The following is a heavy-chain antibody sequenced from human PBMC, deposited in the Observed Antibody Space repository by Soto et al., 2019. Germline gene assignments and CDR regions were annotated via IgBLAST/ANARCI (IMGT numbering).Heavy chain of an antibody. D-gene: IGHD1-1*01. Sequence: GESLKISCKGSGYSFTSYWIAWVRQVPGKGLELMGVIYPGDSDIRYSPSFQGQVTISADKSISTAYLQWSSLKASDTAMYYCARLPSAGTTNTYYYGMDVWGQGTTVTVSS. CDR1: GYSFTSYW. V-gene: IGHV5-51*01. J-gene: IGHJ6*02. CDR2: IYPGDSDI. CDR3: ARLPSAGTTNTYYYGMDV.